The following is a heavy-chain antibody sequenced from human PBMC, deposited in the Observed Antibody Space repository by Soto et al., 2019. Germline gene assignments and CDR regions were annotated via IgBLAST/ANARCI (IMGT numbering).Heavy chain of an antibody. CDR1: GFTFSSYA. V-gene: IGHV3-30-3*01. D-gene: IGHD2-2*01. CDR3: ARAYDSAMNYFDS. Sequence: GGSLRLSCAASGFTFSSYAMHWVRQAPGKGLEWVSLISYDGSNRYHADSVKGRFTISRDNSKNTLYLQMNSLRTEDTAVYYCARAYDSAMNYFDSCGQGPLVTVS. CDR2: ISYDGSNR. J-gene: IGHJ4*02.